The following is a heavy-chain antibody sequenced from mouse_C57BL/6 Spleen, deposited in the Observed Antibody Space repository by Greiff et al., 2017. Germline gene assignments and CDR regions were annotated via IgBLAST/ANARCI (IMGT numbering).Heavy chain of an antibody. Sequence: QVQLQQSGAELVMPGASVKLSCKASGYTFTSYWMHWVKQRPGQGLEWIGEIYPSDSSTNYNQKFKGKSTFTVDKSSSTAYMQLSSLTSEDSAVYSSALSGTRYFDYWGQGTTLTVSS. J-gene: IGHJ2*01. V-gene: IGHV1-69*01. CDR2: IYPSDSST. CDR1: GYTFTSYW. CDR3: ALSGTRYFDY.